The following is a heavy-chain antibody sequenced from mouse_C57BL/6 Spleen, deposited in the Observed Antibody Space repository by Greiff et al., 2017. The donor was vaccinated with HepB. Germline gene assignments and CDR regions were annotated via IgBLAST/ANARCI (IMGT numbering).Heavy chain of an antibody. D-gene: IGHD2-5*01. Sequence: EVKLEESGGGLVKPGGSLKLSCAASGFTFSSYTMSWVRQTPEKRLEWVATISGGGGNTYYPDSVKGRFTISRDNAKNTLYLQMSSLRSEDTALYYCARRYSNYDWFAYWGQGTLVTVSA. J-gene: IGHJ3*01. CDR2: ISGGGGNT. CDR3: ARRYSNYDWFAY. CDR1: GFTFSSYT. V-gene: IGHV5-9*01.